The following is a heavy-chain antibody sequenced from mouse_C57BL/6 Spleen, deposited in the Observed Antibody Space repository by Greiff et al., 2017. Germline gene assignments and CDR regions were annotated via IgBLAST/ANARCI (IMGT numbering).Heavy chain of an antibody. Sequence: EVQRVESGGGLVKPGGSLKLSCAASGFTFSDYGMHWVRQAPEKGLEWVAYISSGSSTIYYADTVKGRFTITRDNAKNTLFLQMTSLRSEDTAMYYCARDYDYYYYAMDYWGQGTSVTVSS. CDR2: ISSGSSTI. CDR3: ARDYDYYYYAMDY. CDR1: GFTFSDYG. V-gene: IGHV5-17*01. J-gene: IGHJ4*01. D-gene: IGHD2-4*01.